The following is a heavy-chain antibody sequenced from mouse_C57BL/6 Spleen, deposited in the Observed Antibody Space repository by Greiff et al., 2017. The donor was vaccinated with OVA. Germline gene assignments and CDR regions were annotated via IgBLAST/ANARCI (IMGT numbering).Heavy chain of an antibody. Sequence: VQLQQSGAELVKPGASVKISCKASGYAFSSYWMNWVKQRPGKGLEWIGQIYPGDGDTNYNGKFKGKATLTADKSSSTAYMQLSSLTSEDSAVYFCARRGTGTTYYFDYWGQGTTLTVSS. CDR1: GYAFSSYW. V-gene: IGHV1-80*01. CDR2: IYPGDGDT. CDR3: ARRGTGTTYYFDY. J-gene: IGHJ2*01. D-gene: IGHD4-1*01.